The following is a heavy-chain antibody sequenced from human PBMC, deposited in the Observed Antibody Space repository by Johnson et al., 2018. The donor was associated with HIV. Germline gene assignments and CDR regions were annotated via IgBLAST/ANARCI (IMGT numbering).Heavy chain of an antibody. CDR1: GFTVSTFY. D-gene: IGHD7-27*01. CDR2: IDSGGGT. V-gene: IGHV3-66*01. J-gene: IGHJ3*02. CDR3: ASPYEWGTGAFDI. Sequence: VQLVESGGGLVQPGGSLRLSCAGSGFTVSTFYMTWVRQGPGKGLEWVSVIDSGGGTKYADSVTGRFTISRDNSKNTLYLQMNSLRAEDTAVYYCASPYEWGTGAFDIWGQGTMVTVSS.